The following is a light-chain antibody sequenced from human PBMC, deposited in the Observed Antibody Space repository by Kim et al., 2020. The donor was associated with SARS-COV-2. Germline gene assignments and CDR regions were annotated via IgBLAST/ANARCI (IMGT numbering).Light chain of an antibody. CDR2: GAS. Sequence: PGERVTLSCRASQSVSTHLAWCQQKPGQAPRLLIYGASNRATGIPARFSGSGSGTEFTLTITSLQPEDFGVYYCQQYNNWPPGLTFGGGTKVDIK. CDR1: QSVSTH. J-gene: IGKJ4*01. CDR3: QQYNNWPPGLT. V-gene: IGKV3-15*01.